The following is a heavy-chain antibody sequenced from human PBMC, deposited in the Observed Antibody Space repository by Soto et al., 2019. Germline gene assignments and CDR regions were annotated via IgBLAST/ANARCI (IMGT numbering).Heavy chain of an antibody. J-gene: IGHJ4*02. CDR1: EFTFSNYW. V-gene: IGHV3-74*01. D-gene: IGHD3-3*01. CDR3: AKDWDDFWSGYYTWYFDY. CDR2: IKGDGSIT. Sequence: PGGSLRLSCAASEFTFSNYWMHWVRQAPGKGLVWVSRIKGDGSITNYADSVKGRFTISRDNAKNTLFLQMDSVTAEDTAVYYCAKDWDDFWSGYYTWYFDYWGQGTLVTVSS.